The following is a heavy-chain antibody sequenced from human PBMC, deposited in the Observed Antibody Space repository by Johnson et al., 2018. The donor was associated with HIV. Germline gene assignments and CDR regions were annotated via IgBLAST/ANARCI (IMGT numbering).Heavy chain of an antibody. V-gene: IGHV3-30*19. CDR3: ASSWGNAFDI. Sequence: QVQLVESGGGVVQPGRSLRLSCAASGFTFSSYGMHWVRQAPGKGLEWVAIISYDGSYKFYAESVKGRFTISRDNSKNTLYLQMNSLRAEDTAVYYCASSWGNAFDIWGQGTMVTVSS. D-gene: IGHD7-27*01. J-gene: IGHJ3*02. CDR2: ISYDGSYK. CDR1: GFTFSSYG.